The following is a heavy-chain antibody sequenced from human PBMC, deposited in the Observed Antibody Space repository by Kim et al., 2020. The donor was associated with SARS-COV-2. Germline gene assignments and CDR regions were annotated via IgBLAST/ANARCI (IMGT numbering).Heavy chain of an antibody. J-gene: IGHJ6*02. CDR2: ISGSGGST. V-gene: IGHV3-23*01. CDR1: GFTFSSYA. D-gene: IGHD3-10*01. CDR3: AKDQYLPLTARGVIITGYYGMDV. Sequence: GGSLRLSCAASGFTFSSYAMSWVRQAPGKGLEWVSAISGSGGSTYYADSVKGRFTISRDNSKNTLYLQMNSLRAEDTAVYYCAKDQYLPLTARGVIITGYYGMDVWGQGTTVTVSS.